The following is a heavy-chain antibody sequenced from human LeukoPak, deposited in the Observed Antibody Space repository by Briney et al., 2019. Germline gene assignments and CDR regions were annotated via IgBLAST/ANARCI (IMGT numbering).Heavy chain of an antibody. CDR3: AKDRPLWFGELGRFDY. CDR1: GGSISSSSYS. Sequence: ETLSLTCTVSGGSISSSSYSWGWIRQPPGKGLEWIGSIYYSGSTYYNPSLKSRVTMSVDTSKSQFSLRLSSVTASDTAVYYCAKDRPLWFGELGRFDYWGQGTLVTVSS. V-gene: IGHV4-39*02. CDR2: IYYSGST. D-gene: IGHD3-10*01. J-gene: IGHJ4*02.